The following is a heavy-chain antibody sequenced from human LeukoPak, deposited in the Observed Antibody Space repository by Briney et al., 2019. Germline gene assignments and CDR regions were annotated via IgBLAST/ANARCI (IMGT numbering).Heavy chain of an antibody. J-gene: IGHJ4*02. CDR2: IYYSGST. D-gene: IGHD6-13*01. Sequence: SETLSLTCTVSGGSISSSSYYWGWIRQPPGKGLEWIGSIYYSGSTYYNPSLKSRVTISVDTSKNQFSLKLSSVTAADTAVYYCAREEAAGPGVDYWGQGTLVTVSS. CDR3: AREEAAGPGVDY. CDR1: GGSISSSSYY. V-gene: IGHV4-39*07.